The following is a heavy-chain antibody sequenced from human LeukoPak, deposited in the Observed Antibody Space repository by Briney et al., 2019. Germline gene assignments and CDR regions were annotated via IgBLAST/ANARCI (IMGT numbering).Heavy chain of an antibody. CDR3: ARHENIFSAFDI. CDR2: IDPSDSYT. J-gene: IGHJ3*02. Sequence: GESLRISCKGSGYSFTTYWISWVRQMPGKGLEWMGRIDPSDSYTIYSPSFQGHVAISADKSIDTAYLQWSGLKASDTAMYYCARHENIFSAFDIWGQGTMVTVSS. D-gene: IGHD3-9*01. CDR1: GYSFTTYW. V-gene: IGHV5-10-1*01.